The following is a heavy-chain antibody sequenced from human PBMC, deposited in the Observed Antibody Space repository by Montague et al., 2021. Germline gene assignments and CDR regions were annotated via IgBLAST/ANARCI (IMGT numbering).Heavy chain of an antibody. D-gene: IGHD3-22*01. J-gene: IGHJ4*02. CDR1: GDSINGWY. CDR2: VFYSGAT. V-gene: IGHV4-59*01. Sequence: SETLSLTCSVSGDSINGWYWSWIRQPPGKGLEWIGSVFYSGATNYNPSLKSRVTMLADTSKNQVSLKVDSVTAADTAVYYCARQGFYESGGFFIWGLGTLVTVSS. CDR3: ARQGFYESGGFFI.